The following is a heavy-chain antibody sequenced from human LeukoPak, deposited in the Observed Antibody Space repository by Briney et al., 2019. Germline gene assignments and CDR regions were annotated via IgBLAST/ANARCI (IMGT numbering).Heavy chain of an antibody. V-gene: IGHV4-39*01. J-gene: IGHJ4*02. CDR2: IYYSGST. Sequence: PSETLSLTCTVSGGSISSSSYYWGWIRQPPGKGLEWIGSIYYSGSTYYNPSLKSRVTISVDTSKNQFSLKLSSVTAADTAVYYCARGGRAAAGRIDYWGQGTLVTVSS. CDR1: GGSISSSSYY. D-gene: IGHD6-13*01. CDR3: ARGGRAAAGRIDY.